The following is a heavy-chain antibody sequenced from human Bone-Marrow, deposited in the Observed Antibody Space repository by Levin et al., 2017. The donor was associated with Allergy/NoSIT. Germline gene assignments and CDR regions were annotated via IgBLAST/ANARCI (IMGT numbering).Heavy chain of an antibody. J-gene: IGHJ4*03. CDR1: GFTFSDYY. Sequence: GGSLRLSCAASGFTFSDYYMSWIRQAPGKGLEWIAYTSGTSTRHTNYADSVKGRFTISRDNAKNSLYLQMNSLRAEDTAVYYCARVPYVYISSSGYFEYWGQGTLVTVSS. CDR2: TSGTSTRHT. V-gene: IGHV3-11*06. D-gene: IGHD6-6*01. CDR3: ARVPYVYISSSGYFEY.